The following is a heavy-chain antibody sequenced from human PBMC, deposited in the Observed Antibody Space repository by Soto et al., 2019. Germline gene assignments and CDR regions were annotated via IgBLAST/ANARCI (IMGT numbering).Heavy chain of an antibody. CDR2: INAGNGNT. J-gene: IGHJ6*02. CDR1: GYTFTSYA. V-gene: IGHV1-3*01. CDR3: ARVLLWFGELLTPYYYGMDV. Sequence: ASVKVSCKASGYTFTSYAMHWVRQAPGQRLEWMGWINAGNGNTKYSQKFQGRVTITRDTSASTAYMELSSLRSEDTAAYYCARVLLWFGELLTPYYYGMDVWGQGTTVTVSS. D-gene: IGHD3-10*01.